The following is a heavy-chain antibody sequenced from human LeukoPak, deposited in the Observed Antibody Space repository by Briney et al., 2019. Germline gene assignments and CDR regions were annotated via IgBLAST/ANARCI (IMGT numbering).Heavy chain of an antibody. CDR2: MRQDGGEI. D-gene: IGHD2-8*01. J-gene: IGHJ4*02. Sequence: QPGGSLRLSCVVSGFTFNNYWMSWVRQAPGKGLEWVATMRQDGGEIYYVDSVRGRFTISRDNAKDSLYLQMNSLGAEDTAMYYCARIMDLLGVHFDFWGQGTLVTVSS. CDR1: GFTFNNYW. CDR3: ARIMDLLGVHFDF. V-gene: IGHV3-7*01.